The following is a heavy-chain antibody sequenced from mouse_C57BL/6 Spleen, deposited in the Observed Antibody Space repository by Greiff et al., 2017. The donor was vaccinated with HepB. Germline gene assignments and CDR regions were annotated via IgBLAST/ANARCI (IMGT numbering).Heavy chain of an antibody. V-gene: IGHV1-39*01. CDR1: GYSFTDYN. D-gene: IGHD1-1*02. Sequence: LVESGPELVKPGASVKISCKASGYSFTDYNMNWVKQSNGKSLEWIGVINPNYGTTSYNQKFKGKATLTVDQSSSTAYMQLNSLTSEDSAVYYCARSSAVAYWYFDVWGTGTTVTVSS. CDR3: ARSSAVAYWYFDV. J-gene: IGHJ1*03. CDR2: INPNYGTT.